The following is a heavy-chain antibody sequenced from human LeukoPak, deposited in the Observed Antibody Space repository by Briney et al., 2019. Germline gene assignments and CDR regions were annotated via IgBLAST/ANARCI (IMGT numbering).Heavy chain of an antibody. D-gene: IGHD2-21*02. CDR2: ISDSGGST. CDR1: GFTFSSYA. J-gene: IGHJ4*02. V-gene: IGHV3-23*01. Sequence: GGSLRLSCAASGFTFSSYAMSWVRQAPGKGLEWVSAISDSGGSTYYADSVKGRFTISRDNSKNTLYLQMNSLRAEDTAVYYCAKDLAFCGGDCYSNYFDYWGQGTLVTVSS. CDR3: AKDLAFCGGDCYSNYFDY.